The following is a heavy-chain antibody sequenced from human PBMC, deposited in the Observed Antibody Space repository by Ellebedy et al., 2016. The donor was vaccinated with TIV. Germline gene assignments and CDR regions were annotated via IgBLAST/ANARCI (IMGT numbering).Heavy chain of an antibody. CDR2: ISSNGGST. V-gene: IGHV3-64*01. CDR3: AREGGYYSGYYFDY. CDR1: GFTFSSYA. J-gene: IGHJ4*02. D-gene: IGHD3-10*01. Sequence: GESLKISCAASGFTFSSYAMHWVRQAPGKGLEYVSAISSNGGSTYYANSVKGRFTISRDNAKSSLYLQMNSLRAEDTAVYYCAREGGYYSGYYFDYWGQGTLVTVSS.